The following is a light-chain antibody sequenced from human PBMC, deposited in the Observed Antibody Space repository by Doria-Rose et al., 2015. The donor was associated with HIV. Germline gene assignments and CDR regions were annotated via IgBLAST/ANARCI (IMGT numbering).Light chain of an antibody. CDR1: QDVSNY. J-gene: IGKJ1*01. CDR3: QQYYSYPPT. Sequence: AIRMTQSPSSLSASTGDRVTITCRAGQDVSNYLAWYQQKPGKAPKLLIYAASTLQSGVPSRFSGSGSGTDFTHTISYLQSEDFATYYCQQYYSYPPTFGQGTKVEVK. V-gene: IGKV1-8*01. CDR2: AAS.